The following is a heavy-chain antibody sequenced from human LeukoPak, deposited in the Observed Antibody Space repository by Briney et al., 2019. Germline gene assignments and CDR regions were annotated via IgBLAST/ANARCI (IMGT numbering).Heavy chain of an antibody. CDR2: ISYDGSNK. CDR3: AREDCSSTSCYYFDY. CDR1: GFTFSSYA. V-gene: IGHV3-30-3*01. J-gene: IGHJ4*02. Sequence: PGGSLRLPCAASGFTFSSYAMHWVRQAPGKGLEWVAVISYDGSNKYYADSVKGRFTISRDNSKNTLYLQMNSLRAEDTAVYYCAREDCSSTSCYYFDYWGQGTLVTVSS. D-gene: IGHD2-2*01.